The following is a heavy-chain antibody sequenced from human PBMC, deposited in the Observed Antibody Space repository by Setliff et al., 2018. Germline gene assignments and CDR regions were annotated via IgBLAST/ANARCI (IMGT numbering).Heavy chain of an antibody. CDR2: IRSGNDGGTT. CDR1: GLTFSHAW. J-gene: IGHJ6*03. CDR3: TSAKLERRTGHHYYMDV. Sequence: GGSLRLSCAASGLTFSHAWMTWVRQSPGKGLEWVGRIRSGNDGGTTDYAAPVKGRFTFSRDDSKNTLYLQMNNLKTEDTATYYCTSAKLERRTGHHYYMDVWGKGTTVTVSS. D-gene: IGHD1-1*01. V-gene: IGHV3-15*01.